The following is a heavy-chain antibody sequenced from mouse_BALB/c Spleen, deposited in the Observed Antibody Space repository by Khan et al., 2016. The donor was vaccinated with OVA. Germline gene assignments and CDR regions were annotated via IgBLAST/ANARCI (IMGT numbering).Heavy chain of an antibody. Sequence: VQLQESGPGLVQPSQSLSITCTVSGFSLTTYGVHWVRQSPGKGLEWLGMIRNGGNTDYNDAFISRLSITKDNSKSQVFFKMDSLQADDTAVYYCARNSYMYDFTYWGQGTRVTVSA. CDR1: GFSLTTYG. J-gene: IGHJ3*01. V-gene: IGHV2-2*01. CDR2: IRNGGNT. D-gene: IGHD2-14*01. CDR3: ARNSYMYDFTY.